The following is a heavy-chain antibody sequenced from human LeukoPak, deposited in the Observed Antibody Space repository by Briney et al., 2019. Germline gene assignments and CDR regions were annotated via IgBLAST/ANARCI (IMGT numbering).Heavy chain of an antibody. CDR2: INTDGSTT. V-gene: IGHV3-74*01. CDR1: GFTFSSHW. J-gene: IGHJ6*03. CDR3: AKSQAAAGPGYYYMDV. Sequence: GGSLRLSCAASGFTFSSHWMHWVRQAPGKGLVWVSRINTDGSTTNYADSVKGRFTISRDNSKNTLYLQMNSLRAEDTAVYYCAKSQAAAGPGYYYMDVWGKGTTVTVSS. D-gene: IGHD6-13*01.